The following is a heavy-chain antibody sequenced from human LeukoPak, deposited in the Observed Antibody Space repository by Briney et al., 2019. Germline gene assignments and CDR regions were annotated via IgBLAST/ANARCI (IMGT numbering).Heavy chain of an antibody. J-gene: IGHJ4*02. CDR1: GFTFSSYS. CDR2: ISSSSSTI. D-gene: IGHD3-10*01. V-gene: IGHV3-48*04. Sequence: PGGSLRLSCAASGFTFSSYSMNWVRQAPGKGLEWVSYISSSSSTIYYADSVKGRFTISGDNAKNSLYLQMNSLRAEDTAVYYCARDGYGSGKGFFDYWGQGTLVTVSS. CDR3: ARDGYGSGKGFFDY.